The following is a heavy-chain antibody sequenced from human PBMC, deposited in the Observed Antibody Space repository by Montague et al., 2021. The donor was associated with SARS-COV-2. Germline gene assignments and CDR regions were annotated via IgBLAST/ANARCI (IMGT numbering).Heavy chain of an antibody. CDR3: ARERTVVIITGYYYYGVDV. V-gene: IGHV3-21*01. Sequence: SLRLSCAASGFTFGRYSMNWVRQAPGKGLEWVSSISSSSSYIYYXXSLKGRFTISRDNAKNSLYLQMNSLRAEDTAVYFCARERTVVIITGYYYYGVDVWGQGITVTVSS. CDR1: GFTFGRYS. CDR2: ISSSSSYI. J-gene: IGHJ6*02. D-gene: IGHD3-10*01.